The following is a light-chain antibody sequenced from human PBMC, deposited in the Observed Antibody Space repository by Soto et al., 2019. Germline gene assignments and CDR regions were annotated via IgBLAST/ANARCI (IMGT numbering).Light chain of an antibody. CDR3: QQSSTIPRT. CDR2: AAS. CDR1: QHISTY. Sequence: DIQITQSPSSLSASVGDIVTISCRSSQHISTYLNWYQHKPGKAPKLLVYAASTLQSGVPSRFSGSGSGTDFRLTISSLQPEDFATYYCQQSSTIPRTFGQGTKVDLK. J-gene: IGKJ1*01. V-gene: IGKV1-39*01.